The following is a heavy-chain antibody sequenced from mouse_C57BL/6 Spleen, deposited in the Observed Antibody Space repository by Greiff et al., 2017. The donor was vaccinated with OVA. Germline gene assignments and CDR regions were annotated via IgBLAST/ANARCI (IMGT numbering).Heavy chain of an antibody. CDR2: IWSDGST. J-gene: IGHJ2*01. CDR3: ARHGYDYDGDYFDY. Sequence: VKLVESGPGLVAPSQSLSITCTVSGFSLTSYGVHWVRQPPGKGLEWLVVIWSDGSTTYNSALKSRLSISKDNSKSQVFLKMNSLQTDDTAMYYCARHGYDYDGDYFDYWGQGTTLTVSS. CDR1: GFSLTSYG. V-gene: IGHV2-6-1*01. D-gene: IGHD2-4*01.